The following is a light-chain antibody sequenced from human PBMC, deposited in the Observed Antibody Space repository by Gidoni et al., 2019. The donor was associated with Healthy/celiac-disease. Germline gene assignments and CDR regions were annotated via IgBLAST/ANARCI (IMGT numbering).Light chain of an antibody. V-gene: IGKV3-11*01. CDR1: QSVSSY. CDR3: QQRSNWPPYT. Sequence: EIVLPQSPATLSLSPGERATLSCRASQSVSSYLAWYQQKPGQAPRLLIYDASNRATGIPARFSGSGSGTDFTLTISSLEPEDCAVYYCQQRSNWPPYTFGQGTKLEIK. J-gene: IGKJ2*01. CDR2: DAS.